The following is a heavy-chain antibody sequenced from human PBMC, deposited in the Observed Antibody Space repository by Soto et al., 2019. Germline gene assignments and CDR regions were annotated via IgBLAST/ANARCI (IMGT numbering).Heavy chain of an antibody. Sequence: GASVKVSCKASGYTFTSYDINWVRQATGQGLEWMGWMNPNSGNTGYAQKFQGRVTMTRNTSISTAYMELSSLRSEDTAVYYCAKDYPILAVTYYFDYRGQGTLVTVSS. CDR3: AKDYPILAVTYYFDY. CDR1: GYTFTSYD. CDR2: MNPNSGNT. D-gene: IGHD4-17*01. J-gene: IGHJ4*02. V-gene: IGHV1-8*01.